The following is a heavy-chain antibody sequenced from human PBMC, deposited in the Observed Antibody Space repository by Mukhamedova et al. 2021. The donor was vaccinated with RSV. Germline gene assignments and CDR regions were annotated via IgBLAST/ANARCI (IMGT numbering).Heavy chain of an antibody. D-gene: IGHD6-25*01. V-gene: IGHV4-59*01. CDR3: AREDQSSGRQRTDY. J-gene: IGHJ4*01. Sequence: GSTNYNPSLKSRVTISVDTTKNKFSLKLSSVTAADTALYYCAREDQSSGRQRTDYWR. CDR2: GST.